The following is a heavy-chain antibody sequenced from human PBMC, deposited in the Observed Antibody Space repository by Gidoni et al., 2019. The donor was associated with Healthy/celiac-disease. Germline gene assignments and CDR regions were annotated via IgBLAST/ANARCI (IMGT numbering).Heavy chain of an antibody. CDR3: ARGHGSAIFGVVIPVDY. D-gene: IGHD3-3*01. CDR1: GFTFSRYA. V-gene: IGHV3-30*01. J-gene: IGHJ4*02. CDR2: ISYDGSNK. Sequence: QVQLVESGGGVVQPGRSLRLSCAASGFTFSRYAMHGVRQAPGKGLEWVAVISYDGSNKYYADSVKGRFTISRDNSKNTLYLQMNSLRAEDTAVYYCARGHGSAIFGVVIPVDYWGQGTLVTVSS.